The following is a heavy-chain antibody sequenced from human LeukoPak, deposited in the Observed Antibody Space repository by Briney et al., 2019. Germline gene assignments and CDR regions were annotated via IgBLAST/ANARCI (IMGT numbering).Heavy chain of an antibody. V-gene: IGHV1-18*01. CDR2: INIYNGNT. D-gene: IGHD5-12*01. CDR3: ARVNSGYDLEY. J-gene: IGHJ4*02. Sequence: ASVKVSCKDSVYTFSNYGITWVRPAPRQGVKWMGWINIYNGNTNYAQKFQGRVPMTTDTPTRTAYMELRSLRYEDTAVYYCARVNSGYDLEYWGQGTLVTVAS. CDR1: VYTFSNYG.